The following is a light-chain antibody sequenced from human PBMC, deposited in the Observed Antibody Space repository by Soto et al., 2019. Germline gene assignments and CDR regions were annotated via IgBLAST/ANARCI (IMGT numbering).Light chain of an antibody. CDR1: NIGSKS. Sequence: SYELTQPPSVSVAPGKTARITCGGNNIGSKSVHWYQQKPGQAPVLVIYYDSDRPSGIPERFSGSNSENTATLTISRVEAGDEADYYCQVWDSSSVVFGGGTQLTVL. J-gene: IGLJ2*01. CDR2: YDS. V-gene: IGLV3-21*04. CDR3: QVWDSSSVV.